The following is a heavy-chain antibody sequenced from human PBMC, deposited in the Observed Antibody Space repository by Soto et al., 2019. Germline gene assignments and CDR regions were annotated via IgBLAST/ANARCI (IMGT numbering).Heavy chain of an antibody. CDR3: AKVSRKGSAIDFDY. CDR1: GYTFSNYD. J-gene: IGHJ4*02. Sequence: QVQLVQSGAELKKPGASVKVSCKASGYTFSNYDMNWVRQATGQEPEWIGWVNPNNGDTGYAQKFQGRVTLTTDISTTPAYMELTSLRSEDTAIYYCAKVSRKGSAIDFDYWGQGTLITVSS. CDR2: VNPNNGDT. V-gene: IGHV1-8*01. D-gene: IGHD3-10*01.